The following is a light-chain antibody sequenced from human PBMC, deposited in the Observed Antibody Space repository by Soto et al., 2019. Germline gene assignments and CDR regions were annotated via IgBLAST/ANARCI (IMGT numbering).Light chain of an antibody. V-gene: IGLV2-8*01. CDR1: SGDIGVYDY. CDR3: SSYAGSNNPYV. CDR2: EVT. J-gene: IGLJ1*01. Sequence: QSALTQPPSASGSPGQSVTISCTGTSGDIGVYDYVSWYQQHPGKAPKLMIYEVTKRPLGVPDRFSGSKSGNTASLTVSGLQAEDEADYYCSSYAGSNNPYVFGTGSKV.